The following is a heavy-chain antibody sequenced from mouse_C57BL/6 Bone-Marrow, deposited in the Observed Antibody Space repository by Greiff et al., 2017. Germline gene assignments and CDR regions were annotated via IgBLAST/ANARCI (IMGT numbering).Heavy chain of an antibody. CDR1: GFTFSDYG. V-gene: IGHV5-15*01. Sequence: DVKLVESGGGLVQPGGSLKLSCAASGFTFSDYGMAWVRQAPRQGPEWVAFISNLAYSIYYADTVTGRFTISRENAKNTLYLETSSLRSEGTAMYYCARPPVYSNYWYFDVWGTGTTVTVSS. CDR3: ARPPVYSNYWYFDV. CDR2: ISNLAYSI. J-gene: IGHJ1*03. D-gene: IGHD2-5*01.